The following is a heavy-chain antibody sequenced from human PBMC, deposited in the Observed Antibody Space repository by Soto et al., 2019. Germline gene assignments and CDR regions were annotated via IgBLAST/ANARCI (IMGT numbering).Heavy chain of an antibody. V-gene: IGHV4-59*08. J-gene: IGHJ4*02. CDR1: GGSISSSY. CDR2: IYDSGST. Sequence: PSETLCLTCTVSGGSISSSYWSWIRQPPGKGLEWIGYIYDSGSTYYNSSLKSRVTMSVDTSKNQFSLKLSSVTAADTAVYYCARQLMYWGQGTPVTVSS. D-gene: IGHD6-13*01. CDR3: ARQLMY.